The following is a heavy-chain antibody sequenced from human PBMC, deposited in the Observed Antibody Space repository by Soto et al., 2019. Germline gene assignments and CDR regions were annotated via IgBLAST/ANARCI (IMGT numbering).Heavy chain of an antibody. CDR1: GYTFTSYD. CDR2: MNPNSGNT. D-gene: IGHD3-3*01. Sequence: QVQLVQSGAEVKKPGASVKVSCKASGYTFTSYDINWVRQATGQGLEWMGWMNPNSGNTGYAQKFQGRVTMTRNTSIXXAXMXPSSLRSEDTAVYYCAVPYYDFWSGYWDYYYYGMDVWGQGTTVTVSS. J-gene: IGHJ6*02. V-gene: IGHV1-8*01. CDR3: AVPYYDFWSGYWDYYYYGMDV.